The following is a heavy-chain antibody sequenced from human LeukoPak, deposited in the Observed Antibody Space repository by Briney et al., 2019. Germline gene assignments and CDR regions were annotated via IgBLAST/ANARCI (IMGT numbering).Heavy chain of an antibody. V-gene: IGHV3-48*03. J-gene: IGHJ4*02. CDR1: GFTFSSYE. Sequence: PGGSLRLSCAASGFTFSSYEMNWVRQAPGKGLEWVSYISSSGSTIYYADSVKGRFTISRDNAKNSLYLQMNSLRAEDTAVYHCARDQGGKVDYWGQGTLVTVSS. D-gene: IGHD4-23*01. CDR3: ARDQGGKVDY. CDR2: ISSSGSTI.